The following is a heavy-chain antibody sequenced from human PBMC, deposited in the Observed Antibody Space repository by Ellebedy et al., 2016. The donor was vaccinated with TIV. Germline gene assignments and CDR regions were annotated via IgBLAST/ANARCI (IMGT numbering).Heavy chain of an antibody. J-gene: IGHJ1*01. D-gene: IGHD4-17*01. CDR2: ISYDGNTR. CDR1: GFSFSSYA. CDR3: VKSIDYGDYAYFQH. V-gene: IGHV3-30*04. Sequence: GESLKISCAASGFSFSSYAFHWVRQTPGKALEWVAVISYDGNTRYNTDSVKGRFTISRDNSQNTLYLQMISLRADDTGVYYCVKSIDYGDYAYFQHWGQGTLVSVSS.